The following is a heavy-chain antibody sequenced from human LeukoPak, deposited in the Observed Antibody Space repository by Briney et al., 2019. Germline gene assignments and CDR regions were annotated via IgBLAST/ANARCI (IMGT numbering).Heavy chain of an antibody. CDR1: GFTFSSYE. J-gene: IGHJ4*02. V-gene: IGHV3-48*03. Sequence: GGSLRLSCAASGFTFSSYEINWARQAPGKVLEWVSYISSSGSTIYYANSVKGRFTISRDNAKKSLYLQMNSLRVEDTGVYYCASWGEGALDNWGQGTLVTVSS. D-gene: IGHD1-26*01. CDR3: ASWGEGALDN. CDR2: ISSSGSTI.